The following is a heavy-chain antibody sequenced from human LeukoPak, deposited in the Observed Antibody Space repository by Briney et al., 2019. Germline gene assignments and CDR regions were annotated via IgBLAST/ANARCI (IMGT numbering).Heavy chain of an antibody. Sequence: PGGSLRLSCAASGFTFSNYWMHWVRQAPGKGLGWVSRISPDGSSTSYADSVKGRFTISRDNSKNTLYLEMNSLRAEDTAVYYCARGGDFDWLLNYYYYMNVWGKGTTVTVSS. D-gene: IGHD3-9*01. CDR2: ISPDGSST. CDR1: GFTFSNYW. V-gene: IGHV3-74*01. CDR3: ARGGDFDWLLNYYYYMNV. J-gene: IGHJ6*03.